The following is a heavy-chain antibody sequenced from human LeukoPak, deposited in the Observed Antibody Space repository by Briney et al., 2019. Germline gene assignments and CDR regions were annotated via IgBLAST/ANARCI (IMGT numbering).Heavy chain of an antibody. CDR3: CLMCSSTSCYRAFDI. J-gene: IGHJ3*02. CDR2: IYHSGST. V-gene: IGHV4-30-2*01. D-gene: IGHD2-2*01. CDR1: GGSISSGGYY. Sequence: SETLSLTCTVSGGSISSGGYYWSWIRQPPGKGLEWIGYIYHSGSTYYNPSLKSRVTISVDRSKNQFSLKLSSVTAADTAVYYCCLMCSSTSCYRAFDIWGQGTMVTVSS.